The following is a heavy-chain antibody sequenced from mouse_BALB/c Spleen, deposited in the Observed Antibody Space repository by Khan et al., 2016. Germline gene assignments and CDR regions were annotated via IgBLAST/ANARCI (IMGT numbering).Heavy chain of an antibody. CDR3: ARGGILYFDY. V-gene: IGHV2-2*02. J-gene: IGHJ2*01. CDR2: IWSGGST. CDR1: GFSLTSYS. Sequence: QMQLKQSGPGLVQPSQSLSITCTVSGFSLTSYSIHWFRQSSGKGLEWLGVIWSGGSTDYNAAFISRLSISKDNSKSQVFFKMNSLQANDTAIYYCARGGILYFDYWGQGTTLTVSS.